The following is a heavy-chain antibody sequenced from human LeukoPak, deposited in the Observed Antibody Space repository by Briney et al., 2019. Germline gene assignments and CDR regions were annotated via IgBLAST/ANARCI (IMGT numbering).Heavy chain of an antibody. V-gene: IGHV3-33*01. CDR2: IWQDGSYE. CDR1: EFTFSGYG. CDR3: ARDRAADLGEEAVFGGAPFDS. J-gene: IGHJ4*02. Sequence: GGSLRLSCAASEFTFSGYGMHWVRQGPGKGLEWVAVIWQDGSYEYYADSVKGRFSISRDDAKNYLYLQMDSLRADDTAVYYCARDRAADLGEEAVFGGAPFDSWGQGTLVTVSS. D-gene: IGHD3-16*01.